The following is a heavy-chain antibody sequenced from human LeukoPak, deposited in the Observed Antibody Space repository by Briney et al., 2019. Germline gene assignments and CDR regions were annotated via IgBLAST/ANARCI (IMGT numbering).Heavy chain of an antibody. Sequence: ASVKVSCKASGYSFTTYAMHWVRQAPGQRLEWMGWINAGNGNTKYSQKFQGRVTITRDTSASTAYMELSSLRSEDTAVYYCASGYSHGNFDYWGQGTLVTVSS. J-gene: IGHJ4*02. D-gene: IGHD5-18*01. CDR2: INAGNGNT. CDR1: GYSFTTYA. V-gene: IGHV1-3*01. CDR3: ASGYSHGNFDY.